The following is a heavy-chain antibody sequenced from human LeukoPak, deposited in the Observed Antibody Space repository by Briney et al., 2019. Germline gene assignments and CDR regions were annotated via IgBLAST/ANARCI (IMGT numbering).Heavy chain of an antibody. J-gene: IGHJ6*02. V-gene: IGHV4-30-4*08. Sequence: SETLSLTCTVSGGSISSYYWSWIRQPPGKGLEWIGYIYYSGSTYYNPSLKSRVTISVDTSKNQFSLKLSSVTAADTAVYYCARDTVRRYCSSTSCYADYYYYGMDVWGQGTTVTVSS. CDR2: IYYSGST. CDR3: ARDTVRRYCSSTSCYADYYYYGMDV. D-gene: IGHD2-2*01. CDR1: GGSISSYY.